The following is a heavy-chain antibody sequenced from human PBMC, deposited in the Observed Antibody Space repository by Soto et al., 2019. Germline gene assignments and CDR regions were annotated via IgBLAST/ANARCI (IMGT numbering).Heavy chain of an antibody. Sequence: GGSLRLSCAASGFTFSSYSMNWVRQAPGKGLEWVSSISSSSSYIYYADSVKGRFTISRDNAKNSLYLQMNSLRAEDTAVYYWARGVDAIVVVPAAMGCGWFDPWGQGTLVTVSS. J-gene: IGHJ5*02. CDR3: ARGVDAIVVVPAAMGCGWFDP. CDR1: GFTFSSYS. CDR2: ISSSSSYI. V-gene: IGHV3-21*01. D-gene: IGHD2-2*01.